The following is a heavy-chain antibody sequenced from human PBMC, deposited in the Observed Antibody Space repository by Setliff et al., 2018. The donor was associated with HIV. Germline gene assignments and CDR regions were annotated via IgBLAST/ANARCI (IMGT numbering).Heavy chain of an antibody. D-gene: IGHD1-26*01. CDR1: GYSFFSYS. J-gene: IGHJ4*02. CDR3: ARATYSRSPNPPQDY. V-gene: IGHV1-18*01. CDR2: INCYSGDS. Sequence: ASVKVSCKASGYSFFSYSITWVRQAPGQGLEWVGWINCYSGDSKFPEKLQGRITMTADTSTSTAYMELRNLTSDDTAMYYCARATYSRSPNPPQDYWGQGTLVTVSS.